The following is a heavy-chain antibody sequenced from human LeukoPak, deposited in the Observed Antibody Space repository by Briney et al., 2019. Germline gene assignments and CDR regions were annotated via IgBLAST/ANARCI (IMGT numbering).Heavy chain of an antibody. D-gene: IGHD2-15*01. J-gene: IGHJ4*02. Sequence: GGSLRLSCAASGFTFDDYAMHWVRQAPGMGLEWVSLVSGSGGTTDYADSVRGRFTISRDNSKNSLYLQMNSLSPEDTAFYYCAKEVGGGRIYSVFDCWGQGTLVTVSS. CDR1: GFTFDDYA. CDR2: VSGSGGTT. CDR3: AKEVGGGRIYSVFDC. V-gene: IGHV3-43*02.